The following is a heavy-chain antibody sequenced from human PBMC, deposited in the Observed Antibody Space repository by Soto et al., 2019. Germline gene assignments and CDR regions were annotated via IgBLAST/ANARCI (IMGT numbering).Heavy chain of an antibody. D-gene: IGHD3-3*01. CDR3: ARGASGYFLERRRAGYGMDV. Sequence: PSETLSLTCTVSGGSISSYYWSWIRQPPGKGLEWIGYIYYSGSTNYNPSLKSRVTISVDTSKNQFSLKLSSVTAADTAVYYCARGASGYFLERRRAGYGMDVWGQGTTVTVSS. CDR2: IYYSGST. J-gene: IGHJ6*02. CDR1: GGSISSYY. V-gene: IGHV4-59*01.